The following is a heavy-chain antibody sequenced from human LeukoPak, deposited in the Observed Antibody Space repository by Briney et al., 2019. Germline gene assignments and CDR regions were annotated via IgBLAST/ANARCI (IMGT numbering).Heavy chain of an antibody. CDR2: IYYSGST. CDR1: GGTISNSNYY. D-gene: IGHD3-10*01. CDR3: ARDYYGSGSYYGIYYYYMDV. Sequence: ASETLSLTCTVTGGTISNSNYYWGWIRQPPGKGLEWIGSIYYSGSTYYNPSLTSRVTISPDTSKNHFSLKLSSVTAADTAVYYCARDYYGSGSYYGIYYYYMDVWGKGTTVTISS. J-gene: IGHJ6*03. V-gene: IGHV4-39*07.